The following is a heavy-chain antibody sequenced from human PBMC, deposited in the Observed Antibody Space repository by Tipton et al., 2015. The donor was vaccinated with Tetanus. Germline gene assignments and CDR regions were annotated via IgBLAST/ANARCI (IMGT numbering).Heavy chain of an antibody. D-gene: IGHD6-13*01. J-gene: IGHJ5*02. CDR2: IYYSGST. V-gene: IGHV4-39*01. CDR1: GGSISSSSYY. Sequence: TLSLTRTVSGGSISSSSYYWGWIRQPPGKGLEWIGSIYYSGSTYYNPSLKSRVTISVDTSKNQFSLKLSSVTAADTAVYYCARSLGIAAAGTLWFDPWGQGTLVTVSS. CDR3: ARSLGIAAAGTLWFDP.